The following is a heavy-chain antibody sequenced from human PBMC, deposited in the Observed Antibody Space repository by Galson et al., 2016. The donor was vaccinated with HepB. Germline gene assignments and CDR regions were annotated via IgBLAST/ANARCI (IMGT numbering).Heavy chain of an antibody. Sequence: SETLSLTCTVSCDSMSSYYWSWIRQPPGKGLEWIGYIYYSGSTNYNPSLESRVTISVGMSKNQFSLKLRSVTAADTAVYYCARVGGNWGWYFDLWGRGTLVTVSS. CDR2: IYYSGST. CDR3: ARVGGNWGWYFDL. J-gene: IGHJ2*01. D-gene: IGHD7-27*01. V-gene: IGHV4-59*01. CDR1: CDSMSSYY.